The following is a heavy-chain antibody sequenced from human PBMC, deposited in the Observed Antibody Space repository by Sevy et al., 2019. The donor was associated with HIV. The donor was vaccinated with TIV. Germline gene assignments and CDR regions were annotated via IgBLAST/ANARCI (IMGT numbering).Heavy chain of an antibody. J-gene: IGHJ4*02. D-gene: IGHD4-17*01. CDR1: GYTFTSYG. CDR2: ISAYNGNT. CDR3: ARDRKYGDYSRIDY. Sequence: ASVKVSCKASGYTFTSYGISWERQAPGQGLEWMGWISAYNGNTNYAQKLQGRVTMTTDTSTSTAYMELRSLRSDDTAVYYCARDRKYGDYSRIDYWGQGTLVTVSS. V-gene: IGHV1-18*01.